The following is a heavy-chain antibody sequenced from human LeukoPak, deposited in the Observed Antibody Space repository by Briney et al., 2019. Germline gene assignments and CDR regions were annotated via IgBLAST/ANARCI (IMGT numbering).Heavy chain of an antibody. CDR3: ARDLSSGWYQGGWFDP. CDR1: GGFISNSRDY. CDR2: IYYSGST. J-gene: IGHJ5*02. Sequence: SETLSLTCTVSGGFISNSRDYWAWIRQPPGKGLEWIANIYYSGSTYYSPSLKSRVTMSVDTSKNQFSLKLSSVTAADTAVYYCARDLSSGWYQGGWFDPWGQGTLVTVSS. V-gene: IGHV4-39*07. D-gene: IGHD6-19*01.